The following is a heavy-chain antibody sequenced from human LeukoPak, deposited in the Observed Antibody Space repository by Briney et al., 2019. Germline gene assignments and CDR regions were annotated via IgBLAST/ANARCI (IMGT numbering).Heavy chain of an antibody. CDR2: INHSGST. CDR3: ARDGTTVSPAV. Sequence: PSETLSLTCAVYGGSFSGYYWSWIRQPPGKGLEWIGEINHSGSTSYNPSLRSRVTISVDTSKNQLSLNLSSVTAADTAVYYCARDGTTVSPAVWGKGTTVTVSS. V-gene: IGHV4-34*01. D-gene: IGHD4-17*01. J-gene: IGHJ6*04. CDR1: GGSFSGYY.